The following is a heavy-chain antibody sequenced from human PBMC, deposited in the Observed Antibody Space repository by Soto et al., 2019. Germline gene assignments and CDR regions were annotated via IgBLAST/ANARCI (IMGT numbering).Heavy chain of an antibody. J-gene: IGHJ4*02. CDR1: GYAFTGYY. V-gene: IGHV1-2*04. D-gene: IGHD6-13*01. Sequence: QVQLVQSGAEVKKPGASVKISCKASGYAFTGYYMDWVRQAPGQGPAWMGWINPNSGGANYAQKFQGCVPMTRDTFISTAYMELSRLRSADTAVYYCPRLISYSSSWYKVYYFDYWGQGTLLTVSS. CDR3: PRLISYSSSWYKVYYFDY. CDR2: INPNSGGA.